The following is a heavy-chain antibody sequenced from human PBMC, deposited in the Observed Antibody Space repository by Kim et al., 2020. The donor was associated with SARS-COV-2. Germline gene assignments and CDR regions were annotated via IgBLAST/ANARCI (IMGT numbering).Heavy chain of an antibody. CDR3: ARGKGSGSD. D-gene: IGHD3-10*01. Sequence: SETLSLTCTVSGGSISSYYWSWIRQPPGKGLEWIGYIYYSGSTNYNPSLKSRVTISVDTSKNQFSLKLSSVTAADTAVYYCARGKGSGSDWGQGTLVTVSS. CDR2: IYYSGST. CDR1: GGSISSYY. V-gene: IGHV4-59*01. J-gene: IGHJ4*02.